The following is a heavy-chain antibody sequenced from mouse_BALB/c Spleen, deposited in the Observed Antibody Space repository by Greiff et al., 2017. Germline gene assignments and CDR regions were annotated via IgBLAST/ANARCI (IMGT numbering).Heavy chain of an antibody. J-gene: IGHJ3*01. CDR3: ARGVMVKDWFAY. Sequence: QVQLQQSGAELAKPGASVKMSCKASGYTFTSYWMHWVKQRPGQGLEWIGYINPSTGYTEYNQKFKDKATLTADKSSSTAYMQLSSLTSEDSAVYYCARGVMVKDWFAYWGQGTLVTVSA. D-gene: IGHD2-2*01. CDR2: INPSTGYT. CDR1: GYTFTSYW. V-gene: IGHV1-7*01.